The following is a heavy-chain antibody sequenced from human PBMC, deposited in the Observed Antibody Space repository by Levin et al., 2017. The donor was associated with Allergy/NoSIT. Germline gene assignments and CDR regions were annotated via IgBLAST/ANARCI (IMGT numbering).Heavy chain of an antibody. CDR1: GGSISSSSYY. V-gene: IGHV4-39*01. CDR2: IYYSGST. J-gene: IGHJ4*02. D-gene: IGHD2-2*01. Sequence: GSLRLSCTVSGGSISSSSYYWGWIRQPPGKGLEWIGSIYYSGSTYYNPSLKSRVTISVDTSKNQFSLKLSSVTAADTAVYDGARRNFHCSSTSCFDYWGQGTLVTVSS. CDR3: ARRNFHCSSTSCFDY.